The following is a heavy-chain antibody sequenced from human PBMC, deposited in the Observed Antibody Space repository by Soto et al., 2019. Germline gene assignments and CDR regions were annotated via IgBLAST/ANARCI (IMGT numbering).Heavy chain of an antibody. CDR2: ISGSGGST. D-gene: IGHD2-2*01. V-gene: IGHV3-23*01. CDR1: GFTFSSYA. J-gene: IGHJ5*02. Sequence: PGGSLRLSCASSGFTFSSYAMSWVRQAPGKGLDWVSAISGSGGSTYYADSVKGRFTISRDNSKNTLYLQMNSLRAEDTAVYYCAKDPRDIVVVPAANNWFDPWGQGTLVTVSS. CDR3: AKDPRDIVVVPAANNWFDP.